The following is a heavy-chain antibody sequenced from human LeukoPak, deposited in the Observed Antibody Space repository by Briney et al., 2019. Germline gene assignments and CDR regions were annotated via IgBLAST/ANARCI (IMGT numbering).Heavy chain of an antibody. V-gene: IGHV3-23*01. CDR3: AKGSSGYFFDL. J-gene: IGHJ4*02. D-gene: IGHD3-22*01. CDR1: GFIFNNYG. Sequence: GGSLRLSCAASGFIFNNYGLVWVRQAPGKGLEWVSAISNDGGGTTYADFVKGRFSVSRDNSKNTLFLQINSLRAEDTALYYCAKGSSGYFFDLWGQGTLVTVSS. CDR2: ISNDGGGT.